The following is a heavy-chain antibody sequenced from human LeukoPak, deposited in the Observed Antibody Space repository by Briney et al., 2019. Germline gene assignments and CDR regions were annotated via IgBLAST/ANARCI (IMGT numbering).Heavy chain of an antibody. V-gene: IGHV3-11*01. J-gene: IGHJ6*02. CDR3: ASDPIYYDFWSGYYVYNYYYGMDV. CDR2: ISRTGSTI. CDR1: GFTFSDYY. D-gene: IGHD3-3*01. Sequence: GGSLRLSCAASGFTFSDYYMSWIRQATEKGLGWVSYISRTGSTIYYADSVKGRFTISRDNAKNSLYLQMNSLRAEDTAVYYCASDPIYYDFWSGYYVYNYYYGMDVWGQGTTVTVSS.